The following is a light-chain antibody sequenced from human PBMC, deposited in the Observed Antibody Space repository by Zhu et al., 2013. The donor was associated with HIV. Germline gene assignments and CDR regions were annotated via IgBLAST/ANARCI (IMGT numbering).Light chain of an antibody. V-gene: IGKV3-20*01. Sequence: EIVLTQSPGTLSLSPGERATLSCRASESLSSSYLAWYQQKPGQAPRLLIYGASNRATGIPPRFTGSGSETDFTLTINRLEPEDFAMYYCQQYGGSPRITFGQGTRLEIK. CDR2: GAS. CDR1: ESLSSSY. CDR3: QQYGGSPRIT. J-gene: IGKJ5*01.